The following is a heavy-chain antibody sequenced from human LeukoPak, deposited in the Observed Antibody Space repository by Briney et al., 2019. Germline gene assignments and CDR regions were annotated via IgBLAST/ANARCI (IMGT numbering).Heavy chain of an antibody. CDR2: IYYSGSS. J-gene: IGHJ4*02. V-gene: IGHV4-59*01. CDR3: VIYSGGPHTRSFDY. D-gene: IGHD6-13*01. Sequence: SETLSLTCTVSGGSISSYYWNWIRQPPGKGLEWIGYIYYSGSSNYNPSLRSRVTISVDVSKNQFSLKLSSVTAADTAVYYCVIYSGGPHTRSFDYWGQGTLVTVSS. CDR1: GGSISSYY.